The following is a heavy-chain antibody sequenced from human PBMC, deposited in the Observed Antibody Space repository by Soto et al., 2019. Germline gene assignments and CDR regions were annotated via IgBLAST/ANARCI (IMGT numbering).Heavy chain of an antibody. D-gene: IGHD1-1*01. Sequence: VGSLRLSCEASGFMFGTSGMHWVRQAPGKGLEWVSGIWLDGSERYYSDSVKGRFTISRDNSKNTLFLQMNSLRVEDTAVYFCARDASGTTSFLASWGQGTLVTVSS. V-gene: IGHV3-33*01. J-gene: IGHJ5*01. CDR1: GFMFGTSG. CDR2: IWLDGSER. CDR3: ARDASGTTSFLAS.